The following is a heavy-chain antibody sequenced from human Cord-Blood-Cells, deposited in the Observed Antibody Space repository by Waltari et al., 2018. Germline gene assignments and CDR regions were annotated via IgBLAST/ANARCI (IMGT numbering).Heavy chain of an antibody. CDR2: INHSGIT. J-gene: IGHJ4*02. Sequence: QVQLQQWGAGLLKPSETLSLTCAVYGGSFSGYYWSWIRQPPGKGLEWVGEINHSGITNYNPSLKSRVTISVDTSKNQFSLRLSSGTAADTAVYYCARAVVGATDYWGQGTLVTVSS. CDR1: GGSFSGYY. CDR3: ARAVVGATDY. V-gene: IGHV4-34*01. D-gene: IGHD1-26*01.